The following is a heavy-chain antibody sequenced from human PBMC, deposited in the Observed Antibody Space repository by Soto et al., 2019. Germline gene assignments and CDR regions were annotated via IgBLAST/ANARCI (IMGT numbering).Heavy chain of an antibody. CDR1: GYTFASYG. V-gene: IGHV1-8*01. CDR2: MNPNNGKT. CDR3: ARTLFCSTNCGPYFFDS. J-gene: IGHJ4*02. D-gene: IGHD2-2*01. Sequence: ASVKVSCKASGYTFASYGINWVRQATGQGPEWMGWMNPNNGKTGYAQKFQGRVTMTRNTSISKAYMELSRLRSDDTAVYYCARTLFCSTNCGPYFFDSCGQGTQVTVSS.